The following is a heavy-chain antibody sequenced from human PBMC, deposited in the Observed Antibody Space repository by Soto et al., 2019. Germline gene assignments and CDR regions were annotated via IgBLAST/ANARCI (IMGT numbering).Heavy chain of an antibody. J-gene: IGHJ5*02. Sequence: ASVKVSCKASGYIFTNYYIHWVRQAPGQGLEWMGIINPGSGSTSYAQKFLGRVTMTRDTSTTTVYMELSSLRSEDTAIYYCTRGLYNHGGFDHWGQETLVTVSS. D-gene: IGHD1-1*01. CDR3: TRGLYNHGGFDH. V-gene: IGHV1-46*03. CDR2: INPGSGST. CDR1: GYIFTNYY.